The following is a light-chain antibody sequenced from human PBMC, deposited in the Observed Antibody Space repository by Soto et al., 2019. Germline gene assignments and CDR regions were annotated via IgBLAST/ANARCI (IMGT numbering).Light chain of an antibody. CDR1: QSVSSY. V-gene: IGKV3-20*01. CDR2: GAS. CDR3: QHYGSSWT. J-gene: IGKJ1*01. Sequence: EIVLTPSPGTLSLSPGERATLSCRASQSVSSYLAWYQQKPGQAPRLLIYGASSRATGIPDRFSGSGSGTDFTLTISRLEPEDFAVYNCQHYGSSWTFGQGTKVDIK.